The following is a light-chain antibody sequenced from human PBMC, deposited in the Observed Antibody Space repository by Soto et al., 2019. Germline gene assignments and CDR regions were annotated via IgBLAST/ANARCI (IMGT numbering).Light chain of an antibody. V-gene: IGKV3-20*01. Sequence: EIVLTQSPGSLSLSPGERATLCCRASQSVSSSYLAWYQQKPGQAPRLLIYGASSRATGIPDRFSGSGSGTDFTLTISRLEPEDFAVYYCQQYGSSSTFGQGTRLEIK. CDR2: GAS. J-gene: IGKJ5*01. CDR1: QSVSSSY. CDR3: QQYGSSST.